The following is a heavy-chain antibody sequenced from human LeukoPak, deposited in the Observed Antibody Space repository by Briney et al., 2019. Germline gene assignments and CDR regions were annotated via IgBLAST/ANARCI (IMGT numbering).Heavy chain of an antibody. D-gene: IGHD3-22*01. J-gene: IGHJ4*02. CDR3: ARADRSSGYYYDY. CDR2: IYYSGST. V-gene: IGHV4-31*03. Sequence: SETLSLTCTVSGGSISSGGYYWSWIRQHPGKGLEWIGYIYYSGSTYYDPSLKSRVTISVDTSKNQFSLKLSSVTAADTAVYYCARADRSSGYYYDYWGQGTLVTVSS. CDR1: GGSISSGGYY.